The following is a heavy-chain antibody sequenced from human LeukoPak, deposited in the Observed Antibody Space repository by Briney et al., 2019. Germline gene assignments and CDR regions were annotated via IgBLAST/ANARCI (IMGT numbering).Heavy chain of an antibody. V-gene: IGHV4-4*07. CDR1: GGSISSYY. CDR3: AITSPRAATFDY. D-gene: IGHD2-15*01. Sequence: SETLSLTCAVSGGSISSYYWSWIRQPAGKGLEWIGRIYTSGTTNYNPSLKSRVTMSVDTSKNQFSLNLNSVTAADTAVYYCAITSPRAATFDYCGQGTLVTVSS. J-gene: IGHJ4*02. CDR2: IYTSGTT.